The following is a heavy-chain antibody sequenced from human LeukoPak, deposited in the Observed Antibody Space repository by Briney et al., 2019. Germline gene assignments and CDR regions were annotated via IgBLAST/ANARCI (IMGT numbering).Heavy chain of an antibody. D-gene: IGHD3-16*01. Sequence: GESLKISCKGSGYNFNNYWIGWVRQMPGKGLEWMGIIYPGDSDTRYSPSFEGQVTISADKSISTAYLQWSSLKASDTAMYFCARSATLGTFDIWGQGTMVTLSS. CDR3: ARSATLGTFDI. J-gene: IGHJ3*02. V-gene: IGHV5-51*01. CDR1: GYNFNNYW. CDR2: IYPGDSDT.